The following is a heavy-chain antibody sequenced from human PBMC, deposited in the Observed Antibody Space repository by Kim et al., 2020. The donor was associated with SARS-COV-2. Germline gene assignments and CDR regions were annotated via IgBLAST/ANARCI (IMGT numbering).Heavy chain of an antibody. CDR2: ISYDGSNK. Sequence: GGSLRLSCAASGFTFSSYGMHWVRQAPGKGLEWVAVISYDGSNKYYADSVKGRFTISRDNSKNTLYLQMNSLRAEDTAVYYRAKDPGDIYCSSTSCYAPHYYYVMDVWGRGTTVTVSS. D-gene: IGHD2-2*01. CDR1: GFTFSSYG. V-gene: IGHV3-30*18. J-gene: IGHJ6*02. CDR3: AKDPGDIYCSSTSCYAPHYYYVMDV.